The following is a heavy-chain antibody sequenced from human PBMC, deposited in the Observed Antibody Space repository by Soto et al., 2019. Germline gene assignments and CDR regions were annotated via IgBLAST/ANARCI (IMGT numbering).Heavy chain of an antibody. CDR1: GFTFSSYG. V-gene: IGHV3-33*01. Sequence: SCAASGFTFSSYGMHWVRQAPGKGLEWVAVIWYDGSNKYYADSVKGRFTISRDNSKNTLYLQMNSLRAEDTAVYYCASWYYYDSSGLGGNYFDYWGQGTLVTVSS. CDR2: IWYDGSNK. D-gene: IGHD3-22*01. CDR3: ASWYYYDSSGLGGNYFDY. J-gene: IGHJ4*02.